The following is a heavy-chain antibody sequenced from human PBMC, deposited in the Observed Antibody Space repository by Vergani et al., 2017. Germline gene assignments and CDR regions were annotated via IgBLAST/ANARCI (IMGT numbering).Heavy chain of an antibody. J-gene: IGHJ6*02. Sequence: EVQLVQSGAEVKKPGESLKISCKGSGYSFTSYWIGWVRQMPGKGLEWMGIIYPGDSDTRYSPSFQGQVNISADKSISTAYLQWSSLKASDTAMYYCARQAREIYYYYGMDVWGQGTTVTVSS. CDR2: IYPGDSDT. CDR1: GYSFTSYW. V-gene: IGHV5-51*01. CDR3: ARQAREIYYYYGMDV.